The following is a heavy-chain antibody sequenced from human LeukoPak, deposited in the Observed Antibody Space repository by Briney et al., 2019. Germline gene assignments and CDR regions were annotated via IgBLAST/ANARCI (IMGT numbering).Heavy chain of an antibody. Sequence: GRSLRLSCAASGFTFRSYAMHWVRQAPGKGLEWVAGISYDGGNKYYADSMKGRFTISRDNSKNTLYLQMNSLRAEDTAVYYCAGDHYYSHSSGSLSFLKRGDYFDYWGQGTLVTVSS. D-gene: IGHD3-22*01. J-gene: IGHJ4*02. V-gene: IGHV3-30*04. CDR1: GFTFRSYA. CDR3: AGDHYYSHSSGSLSFLKRGDYFDY. CDR2: ISYDGGNK.